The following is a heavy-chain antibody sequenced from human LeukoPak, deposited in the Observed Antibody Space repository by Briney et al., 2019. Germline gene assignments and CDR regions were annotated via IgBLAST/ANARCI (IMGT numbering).Heavy chain of an antibody. V-gene: IGHV3-23*01. J-gene: IGHJ4*01. Sequence: GGSLRLSCAASGFTFSSYAMHWVRQAPGKGLEWVSTLSGSGITTYYADSVKGRFTISRDNSKNTLYLQMNSLRAEDTAVYYCAKGIYSSGWSYFDYWGHGTLVTVSS. CDR3: AKGIYSSGWSYFDY. CDR2: LSGSGITT. CDR1: GFTFSSYA. D-gene: IGHD6-19*01.